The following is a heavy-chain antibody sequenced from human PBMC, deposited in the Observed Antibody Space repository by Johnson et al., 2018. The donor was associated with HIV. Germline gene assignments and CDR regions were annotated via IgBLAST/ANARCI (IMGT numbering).Heavy chain of an antibody. CDR1: GFTFSSYA. CDR2: ISYDGSNK. D-gene: IGHD6-6*01. Sequence: VQLVESGGGVVQPGGSLRLSCAASGFTFSSYAMHWVRQAPGKGLEWVAVISYDGSNKYYADSVKGRFTISRDNSKNTLYLQMNSLRAEDTAVYYCARPSEDYSSSSGDAFDIWGQGTMVTVSS. CDR3: ARPSEDYSSSSGDAFDI. V-gene: IGHV3-30*04. J-gene: IGHJ3*02.